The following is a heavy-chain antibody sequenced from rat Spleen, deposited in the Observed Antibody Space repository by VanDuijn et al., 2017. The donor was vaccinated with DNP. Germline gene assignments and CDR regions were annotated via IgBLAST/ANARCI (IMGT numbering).Heavy chain of an antibody. V-gene: IGHV5-46*01. Sequence: EVQLVESGGGLVQPGRSITLSCAASGFTFSNFPMVWVRQAPTKGLEWVVAIYSSGGNTYYPDSVKGRFTISRDNAKSSLYLQMNSLKSEDTATYYCAKNSGYYFDYWGQGVMVTVSS. J-gene: IGHJ2*01. D-gene: IGHD4-3*01. CDR1: GFTFSNFP. CDR2: IYSSGGNT. CDR3: AKNSGYYFDY.